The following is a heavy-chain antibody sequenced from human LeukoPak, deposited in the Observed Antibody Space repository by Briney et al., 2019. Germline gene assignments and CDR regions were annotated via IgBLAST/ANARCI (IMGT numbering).Heavy chain of an antibody. CDR3: AKDPYDILTGYSMDV. CDR1: GFTFSSYG. V-gene: IGHV3-30*18. Sequence: GGSLRLSCAASGFTFSSYGMHWVRQAPGKGLEWVAVISYDGSNKYYADSVKGRFTISRDNSKNTLYLQMNSLRAEDTAVYYCAKDPYDILTGYSMDVWGQGTTVTVSS. D-gene: IGHD3-9*01. CDR2: ISYDGSNK. J-gene: IGHJ6*02.